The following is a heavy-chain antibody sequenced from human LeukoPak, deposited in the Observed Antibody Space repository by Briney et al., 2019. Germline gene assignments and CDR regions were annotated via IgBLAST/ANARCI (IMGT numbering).Heavy chain of an antibody. V-gene: IGHV3-7*01. CDR3: ARDRAYQYYDLLTGYYYYYGLDV. D-gene: IGHD3-9*01. CDR2: IKEDGSEK. J-gene: IGHJ6*02. Sequence: QSGGSLRLSCAASGFTFSSQWMSWVRQAPGKGLEGVGNIKEDGSEKNYVDSVKGRFTISRDNAKNSLYLQMDSLRAGDTAVYFCARDRAYQYYDLLTGYYYYYGLDVWGQGTTVTVSS. CDR1: GFTFSSQW.